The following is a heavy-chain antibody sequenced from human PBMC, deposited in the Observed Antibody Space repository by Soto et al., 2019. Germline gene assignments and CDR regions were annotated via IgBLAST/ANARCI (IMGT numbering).Heavy chain of an antibody. V-gene: IGHV3-53*01. CDR3: ATWRLREHAYDI. CDR1: GLTVTGKKY. J-gene: IGHJ3*02. D-gene: IGHD4-17*01. CDR2: VYDTDGI. Sequence: DVQLVESGGGLIQPGGSLRLSCEASGLTVTGKKYVAWVRQAPGKGLEWVSGVYDTDGIYYADSVKGRFTSSRDNSKTILYLEMNSLAPDYTAVYYCATWRLREHAYDIWGLGTTVTVSS.